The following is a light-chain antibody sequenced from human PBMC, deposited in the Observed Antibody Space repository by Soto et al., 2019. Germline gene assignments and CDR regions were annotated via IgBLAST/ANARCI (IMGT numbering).Light chain of an antibody. CDR3: HQYNNWPPGT. CDR2: GAS. J-gene: IGKJ2*02. CDR1: QSISSN. Sequence: EIVMTQSPATLSVYPGERATLSCRASQSISSNLAWYQQKPGHAPSLLLYGASTRANGIPARFSGSESGTDFTLTISSLQSVDFAVYYCHQYNNWPPGTFGQGTKLEIK. V-gene: IGKV3-15*01.